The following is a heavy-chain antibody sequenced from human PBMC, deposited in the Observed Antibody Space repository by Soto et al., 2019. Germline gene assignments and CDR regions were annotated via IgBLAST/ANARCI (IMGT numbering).Heavy chain of an antibody. CDR3: AKNDNGVPLTFDI. CDR2: ISYDGSNK. Sequence: QVQLVESGGGVVQPGRSLRLSCAASGFTFSSYGMHWVRQAPGKGLEWVAFISYDGSNKYYADSVKGRFTISRDNSKNTLYLQMNSLRAEDTAVYYCAKNDNGVPLTFDIWGQGTMVTVSS. V-gene: IGHV3-30*18. CDR1: GFTFSSYG. J-gene: IGHJ3*02. D-gene: IGHD4-17*01.